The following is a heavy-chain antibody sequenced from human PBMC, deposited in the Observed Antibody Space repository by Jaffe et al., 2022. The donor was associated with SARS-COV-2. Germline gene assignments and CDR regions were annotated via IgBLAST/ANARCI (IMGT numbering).Heavy chain of an antibody. CDR1: GFTFSSYG. CDR2: IWYDGSNK. CDR3: ARDSGRDYGSGSFYGMDV. J-gene: IGHJ6*02. V-gene: IGHV3-33*01. D-gene: IGHD3-10*01. Sequence: QVQLVESGGGVVQPGRSLRLSCAASGFTFSSYGMHWVRQAPGKGLEWVAVIWYDGSNKYYADSVKGRFTISRDNSKNTLYLQMNSLRAEDTAVYYCARDSGRDYGSGSFYGMDVWGQGTTVTVSS.